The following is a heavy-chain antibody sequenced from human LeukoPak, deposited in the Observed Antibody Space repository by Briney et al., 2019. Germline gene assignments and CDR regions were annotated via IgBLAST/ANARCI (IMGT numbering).Heavy chain of an antibody. CDR3: ARVRRYCSSTSCYAIDY. CDR2: IYHSGST. CDR1: GYSISSGYY. J-gene: IGHJ4*02. V-gene: IGHV4-38-2*01. D-gene: IGHD2-2*01. Sequence: SETLSLTCAVSGYSISSGYYWGWIRQPPGKGLEWIGSIYHSGSTYYNPSLKSRVTIPVDTSKNQFSLKLSSVTAADTAVYYCARVRRYCSSTSCYAIDYWGQGTLVTVSS.